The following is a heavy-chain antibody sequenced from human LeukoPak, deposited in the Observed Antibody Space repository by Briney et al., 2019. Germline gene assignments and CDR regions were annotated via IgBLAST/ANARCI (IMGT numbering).Heavy chain of an antibody. CDR3: ARDGHRRYHYDSSGREDAFDM. V-gene: IGHV1-18*01. D-gene: IGHD3-22*01. CDR1: GYTFTSYG. CDR2: ISAYNGYT. Sequence: ASVKVSCKASGYTFTSYGISWVRQAPGQGLEWMGWISAYNGYTNYAQNLQGRVTMTTDTSTSTAYMELRSLRSDDTAVYYCARDGHRRYHYDSSGREDAFDMWGQGTMVTVSS. J-gene: IGHJ3*02.